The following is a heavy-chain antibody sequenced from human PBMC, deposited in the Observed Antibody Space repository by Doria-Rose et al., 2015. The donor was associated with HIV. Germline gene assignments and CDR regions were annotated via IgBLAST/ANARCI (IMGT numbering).Heavy chain of an antibody. J-gene: IGHJ4*02. CDR3: ARIKSSRWYHKYYFDF. CDR2: IFSDDER. D-gene: IGHD6-13*01. Sequence: QVTLKESGPVLVKPTETLTLTCTVSGVSLSSPGMGASWIRQPPGKALEWLSKIFSDDERSYKTSLKSRLTISRGTSKSQVVLTMTDMDPVDTATYYCARIKSSRWYHKYYFDFWGQGTLVIVSA. V-gene: IGHV2-26*01. CDR1: GVSLSSPGMG.